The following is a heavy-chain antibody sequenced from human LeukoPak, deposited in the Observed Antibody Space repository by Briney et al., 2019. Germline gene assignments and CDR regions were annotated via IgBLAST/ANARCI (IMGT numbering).Heavy chain of an antibody. CDR2: ISYDGSNK. Sequence: GGSLRLSCAASGFTFSSYGMHWVRQAPGKGLERVAVISYDGSNKYYADSVKGRFTISRDNSKNTLYLQMNSLRAEDTAVYYCAKPSGNYLDYWGQGTLVTVSS. CDR1: GFTFSSYG. CDR3: AKPSGNYLDY. J-gene: IGHJ4*02. V-gene: IGHV3-30*18.